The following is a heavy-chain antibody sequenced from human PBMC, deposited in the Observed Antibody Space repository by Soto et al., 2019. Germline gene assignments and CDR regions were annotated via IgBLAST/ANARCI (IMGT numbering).Heavy chain of an antibody. V-gene: IGHV1-69*01. D-gene: IGHD5-18*01. J-gene: IGHJ6*02. CDR1: GGIFTNNA. CDR3: ATGGHNDGYNFYHGMDV. CDR2: VIPLFDTA. Sequence: QVQVVQSGAEVKKPGSSVKVSCKVSGGIFTNNAISWVRQAPGQGLEWLGGVIPLFDTAYYAQIFRGRLKSSEDGATTTAYMELSGLTSADTAGDFCATGGHNDGYNFYHGMDVWGQGTTVTVS.